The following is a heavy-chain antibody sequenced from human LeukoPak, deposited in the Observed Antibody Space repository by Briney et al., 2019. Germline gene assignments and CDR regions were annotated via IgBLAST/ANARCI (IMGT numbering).Heavy chain of an antibody. CDR3: ARDLGTSGWYTFDF. D-gene: IGHD6-19*01. CDR1: GDSVSSKNGA. CDR2: TYYRSKWYD. V-gene: IGHV6-1*01. Sequence: QTLSLTCAISGDSVSSKNGAWNWIRQSPSRGLEWLGRTYYRSKWYDEYADSVKGRVTISPDTSKNQFSLHVYSVTPEDTAVYYCARDLGTSGWYTFDFWDQGTLVTVSS. J-gene: IGHJ5*01.